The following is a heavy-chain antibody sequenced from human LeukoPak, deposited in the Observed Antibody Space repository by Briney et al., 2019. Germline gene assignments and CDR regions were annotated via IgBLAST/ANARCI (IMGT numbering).Heavy chain of an antibody. CDR1: GFKFRYYW. V-gene: IGHV3-74*01. J-gene: IGHJ4*02. Sequence: TGGSLRTFRGTPGFKFRYYWVAWGRPAPGEGGGVVLRTNYDGTTTSYADSVKGRFTISRDNAKNTLYLQMNSLRAEDTAAFYCGRGRPRGYSGYVIDYWGQGTPITVSS. CDR2: TNYDGTTT. CDR3: GRGRPRGYSGYVIDY. D-gene: IGHD5-12*01.